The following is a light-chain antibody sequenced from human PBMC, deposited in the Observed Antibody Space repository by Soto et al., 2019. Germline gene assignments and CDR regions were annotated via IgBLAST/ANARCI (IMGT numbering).Light chain of an antibody. CDR3: QQYDIATG. V-gene: IGKV3-15*01. J-gene: IGKJ4*01. Sequence: EVVLTQSPASVSVSPGERATLSCRASESVSTNLAWYQQKPGQAPRLLIYAASTRATGIAARFSGSGSGTEFTLTISSLQSEDFAVYYCQQYDIATGFGGGTKVEIK. CDR2: AAS. CDR1: ESVSTN.